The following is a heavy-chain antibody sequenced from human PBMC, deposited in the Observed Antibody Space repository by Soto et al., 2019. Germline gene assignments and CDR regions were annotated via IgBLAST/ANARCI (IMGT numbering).Heavy chain of an antibody. J-gene: IGHJ5*02. CDR2: IYYSGST. Sequence: QLQLQESGPGLVKPSETLSLTCTVSGGSISSSSYYWGWIRQPPGKGLEWIGSIYYSGSTYYNPPITSRVTISVDTAKNKFPLKLSSVTAADTAVYDCARHVDCISTSCYAAEGWFDPWGQGTLVTVSS. V-gene: IGHV4-39*01. CDR1: GGSISSSSYY. D-gene: IGHD2-2*01. CDR3: ARHVDCISTSCYAAEGWFDP.